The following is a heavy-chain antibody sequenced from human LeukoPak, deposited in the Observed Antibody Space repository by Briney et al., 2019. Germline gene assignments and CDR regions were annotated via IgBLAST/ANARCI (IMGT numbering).Heavy chain of an antibody. D-gene: IGHD1-26*01. CDR3: ARVAGARFDP. CDR1: GGSFSGYY. V-gene: IGHV4-34*01. J-gene: IGHJ5*02. CDR2: INHSGST. Sequence: SETLSLTCAVYGGSFSGYYWSWIRQPPGKGLEWIGEINHSGSTNYNPSLKSRVTISVDTSKNQFSLKLSSVTAADTAVYYCARVAGARFDPWGQGTLVTVSS.